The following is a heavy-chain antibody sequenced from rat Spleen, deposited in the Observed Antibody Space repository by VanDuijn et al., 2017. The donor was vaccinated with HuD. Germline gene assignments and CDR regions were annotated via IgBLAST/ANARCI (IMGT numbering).Heavy chain of an antibody. CDR2: ISYDGSST. J-gene: IGHJ2*01. CDR1: GFTFSSFP. Sequence: EVQLVESGGGLVQPGRSLKLSCAASGFTFSSFPMAWVRQAPTKGLEWVASISYDGSSTYYRDSVKGRFTISRDNAKNTLYLQMDSLRSEDTATYYCATHYDDYYPFDYWGQGVMVTVSS. D-gene: IGHD1-12*03. V-gene: IGHV5S10*01. CDR3: ATHYDDYYPFDY.